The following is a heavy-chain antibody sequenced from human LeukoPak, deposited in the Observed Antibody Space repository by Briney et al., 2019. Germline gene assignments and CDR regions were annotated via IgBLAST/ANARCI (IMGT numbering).Heavy chain of an antibody. CDR2: INPNSGGT. D-gene: IGHD6-13*01. CDR3: ARDLSVRYSSSWYGNY. J-gene: IGHJ4*02. Sequence: ASVKVSCKASGYTFTGYYMHWVRQAPGQGLEWMGRINPNSGGTNYAQKFQGRVTMTRDTSTSTVYMELSSLRSEDTAVYYCARDLSVRYSSSWYGNYWGQGTLVTVSS. V-gene: IGHV1-2*06. CDR1: GYTFTGYY.